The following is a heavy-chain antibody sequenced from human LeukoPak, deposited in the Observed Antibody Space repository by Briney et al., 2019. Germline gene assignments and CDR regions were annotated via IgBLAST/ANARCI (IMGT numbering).Heavy chain of an antibody. D-gene: IGHD6-13*01. CDR2: MNPNSGNT. Sequence: ASVKVSCKASGYTFTGYYMHWVRQATGQGLEWMGWMNPNSGNTGYAQKFQGRVTMTRNTSISTAYMELSSLRSEDTAVYYCARGSPHSSSWYYYYYYYYMDVWGKGTTVTISS. J-gene: IGHJ6*03. CDR1: GYTFTGYY. V-gene: IGHV1-8*02. CDR3: ARGSPHSSSWYYYYYYYYMDV.